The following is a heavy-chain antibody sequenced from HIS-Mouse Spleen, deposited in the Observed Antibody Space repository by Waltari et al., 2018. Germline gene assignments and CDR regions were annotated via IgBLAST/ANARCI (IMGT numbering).Heavy chain of an antibody. CDR3: ARDIKAAAC. Sequence: EVRLVESGGGLVQQGGSVRLSCAAWGFTVSSNYRSWVSQAPGKGLEWVSVIYSGGSTYYADSVKGRFTISRDNSKNTLYLQMNSLRAEDTAVYYCARDIKAAACWGQGTLVTVSS. J-gene: IGHJ4*02. V-gene: IGHV3-66*01. CDR2: IYSGGST. CDR1: GFTVSSNY. D-gene: IGHD6-13*01.